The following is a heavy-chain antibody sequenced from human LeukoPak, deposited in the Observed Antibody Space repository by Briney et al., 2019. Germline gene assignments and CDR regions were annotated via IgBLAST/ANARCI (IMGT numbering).Heavy chain of an antibody. D-gene: IGHD6-13*01. J-gene: IGHJ4*02. Sequence: PGGSLRLSCAASGFTFSSYSMTWVRQAPGKGLEWVASISSSNSYIYYADSVKGRFTISRDNAKNSLYLQMNSLRAEDTAVYYCARDQGYSSSWYGSDYWGQGTLVTVSS. CDR3: ARDQGYSSSWYGSDY. CDR1: GFTFSSYS. CDR2: ISSSNSYI. V-gene: IGHV3-21*01.